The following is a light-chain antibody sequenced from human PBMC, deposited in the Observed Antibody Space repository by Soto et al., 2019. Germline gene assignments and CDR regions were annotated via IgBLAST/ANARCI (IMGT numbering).Light chain of an antibody. J-gene: IGKJ3*01. CDR1: QSVLYNSNNKNY. CDR2: WAS. CDR3: QQYYETRFT. Sequence: DIVMTQSPDSLAVSLGERATINCKSSQSVLYNSNNKNYLGWYQQKTGQPPQLLIYWASTRGSGVPDRFNCSEYGTDFTLTISSLQADDVSVYYCQQYYETRFTCGPGTKVDIK. V-gene: IGKV4-1*01.